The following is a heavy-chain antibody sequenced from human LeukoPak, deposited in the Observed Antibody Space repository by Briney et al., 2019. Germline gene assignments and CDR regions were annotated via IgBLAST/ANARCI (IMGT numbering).Heavy chain of an antibody. CDR3: ARAGYCSSTSCSDYFDY. CDR2: INPSGGST. V-gene: IGHV1-46*01. Sequence: ASVKVSCKASGYTFTSYYMHWVLQAPGQGLEWMGIINPSGGSTSYAQKFQGRVTMTRDTSTSTVYMELSSLRSEDTAVYYCARAGYCSSTSCSDYFDYWGQGTLVTVSS. D-gene: IGHD2-2*01. J-gene: IGHJ4*02. CDR1: GYTFTSYY.